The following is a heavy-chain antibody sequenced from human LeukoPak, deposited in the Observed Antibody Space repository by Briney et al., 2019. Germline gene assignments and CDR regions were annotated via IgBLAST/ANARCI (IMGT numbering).Heavy chain of an antibody. V-gene: IGHV1-69*05. D-gene: IGHD5-12*01. CDR3: ARDSGYVGYYYYYMDV. CDR1: GGTFSSYA. Sequence: SVKVSCKASGGTFSSYATSWVRQAPGQGLEWMGRIIPIFGTANYAQKFQGRVTITTDESTGTAYMELSSLRSEDTAVYYCARDSGYVGYYYYYMDVWGKGTTVTVSS. CDR2: IIPIFGTA. J-gene: IGHJ6*03.